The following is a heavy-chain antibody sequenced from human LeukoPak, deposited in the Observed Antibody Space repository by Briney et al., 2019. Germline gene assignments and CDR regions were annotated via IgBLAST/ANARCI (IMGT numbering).Heavy chain of an antibody. CDR3: ARHQRKLLWFGEFTYYFDY. D-gene: IGHD3-10*01. V-gene: IGHV4-59*08. Sequence: SETLSLTCTVSGGSISSYYWSWIRQPPGKGLEWIGYIYYSGSTNYNPSLKSRVTISVDTSKNQFSLKLSSVTAADTAVYYCARHQRKLLWFGEFTYYFDYWGQGTLVTVSS. CDR1: GGSISSYY. CDR2: IYYSGST. J-gene: IGHJ4*02.